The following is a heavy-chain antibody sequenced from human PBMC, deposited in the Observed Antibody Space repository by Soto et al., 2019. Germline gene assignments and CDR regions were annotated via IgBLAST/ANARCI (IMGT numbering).Heavy chain of an antibody. Sequence: SETLSLTCAVSGGSISSSNWWSWVRQPPGKGLEWIGEIYHSGSTNYNPSLKSRVTISVDKSKNQFSLKLSSVTAADTAVYYCARRGILWFGELFFYYGMDVWGQGTTVTVAS. CDR1: GGSISSSNW. V-gene: IGHV4-4*02. CDR2: IYHSGST. D-gene: IGHD3-10*01. J-gene: IGHJ6*02. CDR3: ARRGILWFGELFFYYGMDV.